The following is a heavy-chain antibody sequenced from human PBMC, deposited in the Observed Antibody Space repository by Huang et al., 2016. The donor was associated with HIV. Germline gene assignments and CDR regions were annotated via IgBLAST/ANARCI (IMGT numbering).Heavy chain of an antibody. D-gene: IGHD3-10*01. J-gene: IGHJ6*02. V-gene: IGHV3-53*01. CDR2: SASVDKT. CDR1: GFLVTIIY. Sequence: VQLVVSGGALVQPGWSLRLCCVASGFLVTIIYVNWVRQVPGKGVEWVARSASVDKTSHAESVKGRFIVSRDDSKNTMYLQMNSLRVEDTATYYCAREMMVRGVSVPVTDGYFYYVMDVWCHGTTVSVSS. CDR3: AREMMVRGVSVPVTDGYFYYVMDV.